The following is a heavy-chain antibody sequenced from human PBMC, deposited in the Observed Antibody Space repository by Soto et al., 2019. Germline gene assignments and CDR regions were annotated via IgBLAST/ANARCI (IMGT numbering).Heavy chain of an antibody. D-gene: IGHD5-18*01. CDR3: ARGFGPADTAMVPYYYGMDV. V-gene: IGHV3-53*01. CDR1: GFTVSSNY. J-gene: IGHJ6*02. CDR2: IYSGGST. Sequence: GGSLRLSCAASGFTVSSNYMGWVRQAPGKGPEWVSVIYSGGSTYYADSVKGRFTISRDNSKNTLYLQMNSLRAEDTAVYYCARGFGPADTAMVPYYYGMDVWGQGTTVTVSS.